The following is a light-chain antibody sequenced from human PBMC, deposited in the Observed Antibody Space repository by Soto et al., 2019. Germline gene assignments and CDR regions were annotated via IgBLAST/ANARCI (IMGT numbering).Light chain of an antibody. CDR3: SSYAGTYTGV. J-gene: IGLJ1*01. Sequence: QSALTQPRSVSGSPGQSVSISCTGTSSDVGRYSYVSWYQQHPGKAPKLMIYDVSERPSGVPDRFSGSKSGNTASLTISGLQAEDEADYYCSSYAGTYTGVFGTGTKVTVL. CDR2: DVS. V-gene: IGLV2-11*01. CDR1: SSDVGRYSY.